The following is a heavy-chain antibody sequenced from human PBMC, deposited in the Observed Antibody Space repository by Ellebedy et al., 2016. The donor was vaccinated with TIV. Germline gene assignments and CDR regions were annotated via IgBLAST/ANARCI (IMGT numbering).Heavy chain of an antibody. V-gene: IGHV1-69*13. CDR2: IIPIFGTA. Sequence: AASVKVSCKASGGTFSSYAISWVRQAPGQGLEWMGGIIPIFGTANYAQKFQGRVTITADESTSTAYMELSSLRSEDTAVYYCASGITMVRGVIIKEPNYYYYGMDVWGQGTTVTVSS. D-gene: IGHD3-10*01. CDR3: ASGITMVRGVIIKEPNYYYYGMDV. J-gene: IGHJ6*02. CDR1: GGTFSSYA.